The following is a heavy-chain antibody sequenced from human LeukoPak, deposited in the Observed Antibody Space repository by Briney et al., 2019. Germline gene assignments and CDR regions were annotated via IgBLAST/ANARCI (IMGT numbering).Heavy chain of an antibody. CDR2: ISYDGNNK. J-gene: IGHJ5*02. CDR1: GFTFNSND. V-gene: IGHV3-30*04. Sequence: GGSLRLSCAASGFTFNSNDMHWVRQAPGKGLEWVAVISYDGNNKYYADSVKGRFTVSRDNSKRTLYLHMNSLRDEDTAMYYCARDLVAAAGSAWGQETQVTVTS. CDR3: ARDLVAAAGSA. D-gene: IGHD6-13*01.